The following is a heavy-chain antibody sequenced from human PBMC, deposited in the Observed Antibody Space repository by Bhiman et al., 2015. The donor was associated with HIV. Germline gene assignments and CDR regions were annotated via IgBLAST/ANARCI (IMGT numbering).Heavy chain of an antibody. J-gene: IGHJ3*02. CDR3: ARDESHRRYALTVLDI. CDR2: IKQDGSEK. D-gene: IGHD1-14*01. V-gene: IGHV3-7*05. Sequence: EVQLLESGGGLVQPGGSLRLSCVASGFSFSTHAMTWVRQAPGKGLEWVANIKQDGSEKHYVDSVKGRFTISRDNAKNSVYLQMNSLRAEDTAVYYCARDESHRRYALTVLDIWGQGTMVTVSS. CDR1: GFSFSTHA.